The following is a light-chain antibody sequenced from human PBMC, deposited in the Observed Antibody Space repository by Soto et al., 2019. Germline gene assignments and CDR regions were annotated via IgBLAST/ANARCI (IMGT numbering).Light chain of an antibody. CDR3: QQYGSSPWT. J-gene: IGKJ1*01. Sequence: EIVLTQSPGTLSLSPGERATLSCRASQSVSSSYLAWYQQKPGQAPRPLIYGASSRAIGIPDRFGGSGSGTDWARTISRMEPVDFAGYYCQQYGSSPWTFGQGTNVDIK. V-gene: IGKV3-20*01. CDR2: GAS. CDR1: QSVSSSY.